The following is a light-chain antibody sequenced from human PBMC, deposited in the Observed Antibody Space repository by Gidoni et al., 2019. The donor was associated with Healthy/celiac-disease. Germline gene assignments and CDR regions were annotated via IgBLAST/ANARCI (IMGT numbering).Light chain of an antibody. CDR1: QSVSSSY. Sequence: EVVLTQPPGPLSLSPGERATLSCRASQSVSSSYLAWYQQKPGQAPRLLIYGASSRATGIPDRFSGSGSGTDFALTISILEPEDFAVYYCQQYGSSPPMYTFGQGTKLEIK. J-gene: IGKJ2*01. V-gene: IGKV3-20*01. CDR2: GAS. CDR3: QQYGSSPPMYT.